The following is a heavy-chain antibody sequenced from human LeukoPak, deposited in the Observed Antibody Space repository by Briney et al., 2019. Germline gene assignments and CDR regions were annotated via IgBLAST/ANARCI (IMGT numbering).Heavy chain of an antibody. Sequence: GGSLRLSCAASGFTFRSYWMHWVRQAPGKGLEWVSRVIRDGSFTNYADSVKGRFTISRDNAKNTLYLQMSSLRAENTAVYFCVRDGDDFNFAYWGQGSLVTVSS. CDR3: VRDGDDFNFAY. D-gene: IGHD5-24*01. CDR1: GFTFRSYW. J-gene: IGHJ4*02. CDR2: VIRDGSFT. V-gene: IGHV3-74*01.